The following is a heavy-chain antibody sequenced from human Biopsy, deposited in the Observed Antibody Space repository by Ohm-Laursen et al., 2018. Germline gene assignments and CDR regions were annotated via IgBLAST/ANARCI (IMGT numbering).Heavy chain of an antibody. CDR3: ARGGGYNWNNGWFDP. V-gene: IGHV1-69*13. D-gene: IGHD1/OR15-1a*01. Sequence: SAKPSRKLSGGTFSISAITSVRQAPGHGLEWMGGIIGIFRTAHYAQKFQGRVTITADEFMSTAYMKLSRLRSEDTAVYYCARGGGYNWNNGWFDPWGQGTLVTVSS. CDR2: IIGIFRTA. CDR1: GGTFSISA. J-gene: IGHJ5*02.